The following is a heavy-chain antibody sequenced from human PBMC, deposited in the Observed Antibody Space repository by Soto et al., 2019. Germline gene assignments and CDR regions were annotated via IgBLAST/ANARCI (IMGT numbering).Heavy chain of an antibody. J-gene: IGHJ4*02. CDR2: ISAYNGNT. V-gene: IGHV1-18*01. CDR1: GYTFTSYG. Sequence: QVQLVQSGAEVKKPGASVKVSCKASGYTFTSYGISWVRQAPGQGLEWMGWISAYNGNTNYAQKLQGRVTMTTDTSTSTGYMELRSLRADDTAVYYCARHVAQGDGIAVASDYWGQGTLVTVSS. CDR3: ARHVAQGDGIAVASDY. D-gene: IGHD6-19*01.